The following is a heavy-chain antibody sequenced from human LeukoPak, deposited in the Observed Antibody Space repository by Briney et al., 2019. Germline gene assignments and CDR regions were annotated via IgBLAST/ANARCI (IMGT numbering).Heavy chain of an antibody. D-gene: IGHD3-10*01. CDR2: IFYSGST. CDR1: GGSISTSNYY. Sequence: SETQSLTCTVSGGSISTSNYYWGWIRQPPGKGLEWIGNIFYSGSTYYSPSLKSRVTISLDTSRNQFSLKLTSVTAADTAVYYCAKSNGYGLVDNWGQGTMVTVSS. CDR3: AKSNGYGLVDN. J-gene: IGHJ3*01. V-gene: IGHV4-39*07.